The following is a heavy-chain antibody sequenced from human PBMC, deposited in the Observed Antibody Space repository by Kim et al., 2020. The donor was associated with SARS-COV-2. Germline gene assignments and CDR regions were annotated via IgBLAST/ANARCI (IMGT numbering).Heavy chain of an antibody. CDR1: GYTFTGYY. J-gene: IGHJ6*01. CDR2: INPNSGGT. V-gene: IGHV1-2*02. Sequence: ASVKVSCKASGYTFTGYYMHWVRQAPGQGLEWMGWINPNSGGTNYAQKFQGRVTMTRDTSISTAYMELSRLRSDDTAVYYCARGGLELVYYYYGMDVWGQGTTVTVCS. D-gene: IGHD1-7*01. CDR3: ARGGLELVYYYYGMDV.